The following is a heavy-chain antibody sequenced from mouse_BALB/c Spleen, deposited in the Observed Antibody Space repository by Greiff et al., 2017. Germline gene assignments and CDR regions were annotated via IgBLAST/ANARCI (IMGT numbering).Heavy chain of an antibody. V-gene: IGHV1-4*02. Sequence: VQLQESAAELARPGASVKMSCKASGYTFTSYTMHWVNQRPGQGLEWIGYINPSSGYTEYNQKFKDKTTLTADKSSSTAYMQLSSLTSEDSAVYYCARSGNYGAMDYWGQGTSVTVSS. CDR2: INPSSGYT. D-gene: IGHD2-1*01. CDR3: ARSGNYGAMDY. J-gene: IGHJ4*01. CDR1: GYTFTSYT.